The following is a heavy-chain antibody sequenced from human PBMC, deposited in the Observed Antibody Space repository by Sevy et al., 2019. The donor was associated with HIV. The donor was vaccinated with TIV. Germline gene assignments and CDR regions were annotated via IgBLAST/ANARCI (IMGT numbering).Heavy chain of an antibody. CDR1: GGTFRTYG. J-gene: IGHJ4*02. V-gene: IGHV1-69*13. Sequence: ASVKVSCKASGGTFRTYGISWVRQAPGQGLEWMGGIIPILGTVNYAQKFQGRVTITADESTKTAYMELSCLRSEDTAVYYCARGGGNGWYYFDYWGQETLVTVSS. D-gene: IGHD6-19*01. CDR2: IIPILGTV. CDR3: ARGGGNGWYYFDY.